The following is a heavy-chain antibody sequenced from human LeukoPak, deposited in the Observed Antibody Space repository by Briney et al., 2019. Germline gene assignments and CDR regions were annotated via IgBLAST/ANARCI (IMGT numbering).Heavy chain of an antibody. Sequence: GGSLRLSRAASGFTFSSYWRSWVRQAPGRGREGVANIKQDGSEKYYVDSVKGRFTISRDNAKHSLYLQTNSQRAEDTAVYDFARDREQQLAYNWFDPWGKGTLVTVSS. CDR1: GFTFSSYW. V-gene: IGHV3-7*01. J-gene: IGHJ5*02. CDR3: ARDREQQLAYNWFDP. D-gene: IGHD6-13*01. CDR2: IKQDGSEK.